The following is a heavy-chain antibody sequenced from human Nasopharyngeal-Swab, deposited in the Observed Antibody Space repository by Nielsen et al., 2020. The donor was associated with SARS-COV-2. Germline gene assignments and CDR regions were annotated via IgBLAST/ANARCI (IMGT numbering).Heavy chain of an antibody. D-gene: IGHD4-17*01. Sequence: GESLKISCAASGFTFSSYSMNWVRQAPGKGLEWVSSISSSSSYIYYADSVKGRFTISRDNAKNSLYLQMNSLRAEDTAVYYCATAPMTTVTKGWFDPWGQGTLVTVSS. V-gene: IGHV3-21*01. CDR1: GFTFSSYS. J-gene: IGHJ5*02. CDR3: ATAPMTTVTKGWFDP. CDR2: ISSSSSYI.